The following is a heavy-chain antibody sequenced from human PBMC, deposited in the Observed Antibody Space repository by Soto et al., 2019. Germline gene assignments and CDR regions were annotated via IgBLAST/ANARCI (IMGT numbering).Heavy chain of an antibody. Sequence: GSLRLSCAASGFTFSSYAMSWVRQAPGKGLEWVSAISGSGGNTYYANSVKGRFTISRDNSKNTLYLQMNSLRAEDTAVYYCAKLIYSCGYSAFDIWGQGTMVTVSS. V-gene: IGHV3-23*01. D-gene: IGHD5-18*01. J-gene: IGHJ3*02. CDR2: ISGSGGNT. CDR1: GFTFSSYA. CDR3: AKLIYSCGYSAFDI.